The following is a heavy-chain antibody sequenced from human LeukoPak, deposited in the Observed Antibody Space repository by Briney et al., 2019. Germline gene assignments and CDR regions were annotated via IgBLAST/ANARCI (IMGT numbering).Heavy chain of an antibody. CDR3: ARDVGYRSWFDP. CDR2: ITGSATTT. Sequence: GGSLRLSCATSGFTFNTFGMHWVRQAPGKGLEWVSYITGSATTTYYADSVKGRFTISRDNGKNSLYLQMNSLRAEDTSVYYCARDVGYRSWFDPWGQGTLVIVSA. V-gene: IGHV3-48*01. J-gene: IGHJ5*02. CDR1: GFTFNTFG. D-gene: IGHD5-18*01.